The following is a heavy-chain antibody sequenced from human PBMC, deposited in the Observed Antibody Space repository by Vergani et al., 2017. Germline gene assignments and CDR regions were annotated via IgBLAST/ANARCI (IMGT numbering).Heavy chain of an antibody. D-gene: IGHD3-22*01. V-gene: IGHV1-3*01. CDR1: GYTFTSYD. CDR3: ARARYYYDSSGYPDY. Sequence: QVQLVQSGAEVKKPWASVKVSCKASGYTFTSYDMHWVRQAPGQRLEWMGWINAGNGNTKYSQKFQGRVTITRDASASTAYMERSSLRSEDTAVYYCARARYYYDSSGYPDYWGQGTLVTVSS. CDR2: INAGNGNT. J-gene: IGHJ4*02.